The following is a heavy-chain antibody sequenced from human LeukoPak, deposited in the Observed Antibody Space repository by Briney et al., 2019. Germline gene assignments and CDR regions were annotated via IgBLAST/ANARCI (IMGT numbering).Heavy chain of an antibody. V-gene: IGHV3-7*01. CDR1: GFSFSDYW. CDR3: ARDIGELLRPRYYYGMDV. CDR2: IKQDGSEK. Sequence: GGSLRLSCAASGFSFSDYWMSWVRQAPGKGLEWVANIKQDGSEKYYVDSVKGRFTISRDNAKNSLYLQMNSLRAEDAAVYYCARDIGELLRPRYYYGMDVWGQGTTVTVSS. J-gene: IGHJ6*02. D-gene: IGHD3-10*01.